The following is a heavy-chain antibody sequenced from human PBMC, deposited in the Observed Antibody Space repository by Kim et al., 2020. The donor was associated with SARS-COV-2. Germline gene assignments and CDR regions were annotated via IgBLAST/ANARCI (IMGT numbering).Heavy chain of an antibody. CDR2: IYYSGST. D-gene: IGHD5-12*01. CDR3: VSRRPYDGVDY. Sequence: SETLSLTCTVSGGSISSGDYYWSWIRQPPGKGLEWIGYIYYSGSTYYNPSLKSRVTISVDTSKNQFSLKLSSVTAADTAVYYCVSRRPYDGVDYWGQGTLVTVSS. J-gene: IGHJ4*02. CDR1: GGSISSGDYY. V-gene: IGHV4-30-4*01.